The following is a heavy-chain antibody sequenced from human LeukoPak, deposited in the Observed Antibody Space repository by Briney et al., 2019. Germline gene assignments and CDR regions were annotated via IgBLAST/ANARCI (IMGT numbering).Heavy chain of an antibody. V-gene: IGHV1-18*01. CDR1: GYTFTSYG. J-gene: IGHJ4*02. CDR3: AREPAFDILTGYFFDH. D-gene: IGHD3-9*01. CDR2: ISAYNGNT. Sequence: GASVKVSCKASGYTFTSYGISWVRQAPGQGLEWMGWISAYNGNTNYAQKLQGRVTMTTDTPTSTAYMELRSLRSDDTAVYYCAREPAFDILTGYFFDHWGQGTLVTVSS.